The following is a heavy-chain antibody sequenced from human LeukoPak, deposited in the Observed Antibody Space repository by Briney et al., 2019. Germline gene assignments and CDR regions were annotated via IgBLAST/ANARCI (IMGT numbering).Heavy chain of an antibody. CDR1: GYIFTSYW. CDR2: IYPGDSDT. Sequence: GASLQISCQGAGYIFTSYWIGWVRQLPGKGLELMGIIYPGDSDTRYSPSFQGQVTISADTSITTAYLQWSSLKASDTAMYYCARSVVGATSRSAFDIWGQGTMVTVSS. V-gene: IGHV5-51*01. J-gene: IGHJ3*02. D-gene: IGHD1-26*01. CDR3: ARSVVGATSRSAFDI.